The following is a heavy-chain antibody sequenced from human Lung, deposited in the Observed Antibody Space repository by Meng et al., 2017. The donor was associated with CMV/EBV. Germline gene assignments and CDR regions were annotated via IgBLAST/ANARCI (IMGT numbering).Heavy chain of an antibody. Sequence: GGSLGLXCAASRFTFSSYDMHWVRQATGKGLEWVSAICTAGDTYYPGSVKGRFTISRENAKNSLYLQMNSLRAGDTAVYYCARSATVTTLGSRYGMDVWGQGTTVTVSS. CDR2: ICTAGDT. J-gene: IGHJ6*02. CDR1: RFTFSSYD. V-gene: IGHV3-13*01. CDR3: ARSATVTTLGSRYGMDV. D-gene: IGHD4-11*01.